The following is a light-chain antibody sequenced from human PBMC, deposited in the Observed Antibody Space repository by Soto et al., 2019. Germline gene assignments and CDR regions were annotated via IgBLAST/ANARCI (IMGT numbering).Light chain of an antibody. J-gene: IGKJ4*01. CDR3: QQSSSTPKIT. CDR2: AAS. V-gene: IGKV1-39*01. CDR1: QSISSY. Sequence: DIQMTQSPSSLSASVGDRVTITCRASQSISSYLNWYQQKPGKAPKLLIYAASSLQSGVPSRFSGSGSGTDFTLTISSLQPEDFATYYCQQSSSTPKITCGGGTKVEIK.